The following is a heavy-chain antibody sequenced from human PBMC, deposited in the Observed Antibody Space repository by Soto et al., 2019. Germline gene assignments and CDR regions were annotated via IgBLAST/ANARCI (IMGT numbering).Heavy chain of an antibody. CDR2: MNPNSGNT. D-gene: IGHD4-17*01. CDR1: GYTFTSYD. V-gene: IGHV1-8*01. CDR3: ARPPTVKYYYYGMDV. Sequence: QVQLVQSGAEVKKPGASVKVSCKASGYTFTSYDINWVRQATGQGLEWMGWMNPNSGNTGYAQKFQGRVTMTRNTSXXTAYMELSSLRSEDTAVYYCARPPTVKYYYYGMDVWGQGTTVTVSS. J-gene: IGHJ6*02.